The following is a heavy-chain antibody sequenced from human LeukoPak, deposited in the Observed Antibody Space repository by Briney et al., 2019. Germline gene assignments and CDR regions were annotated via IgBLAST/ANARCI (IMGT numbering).Heavy chain of an antibody. CDR1: GFTFSSYS. CDR2: ISSSSSYI. J-gene: IGHJ6*03. Sequence: GGSLRLSCAASGFTFSSYSMNWVRQAPGKGLEWVSSISSSSSYIYYADSVKGRFTISRDDAKNSLYLQMYSLRAEDTAVYFCARYRGACSSATCTTDHYYYYYMDVWGKGTTVTVSS. V-gene: IGHV3-21*01. CDR3: ARYRGACSSATCTTDHYYYYYMDV. D-gene: IGHD2-2*01.